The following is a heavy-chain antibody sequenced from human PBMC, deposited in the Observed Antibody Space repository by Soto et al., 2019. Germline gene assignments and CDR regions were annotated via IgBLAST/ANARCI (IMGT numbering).Heavy chain of an antibody. CDR2: LSPLSRTP. CDR3: ANRVYGRGWYLNY. D-gene: IGHD6-19*01. Sequence: QVQLVQSWAEVKNPGSSVKVSCKAAGGTFSTYAISWVRQAPGHGLEWMGGLSPLSRTPNYAQNFQGRVPIAAEEFRSTGSMALIRLRSEDTAVDFCANRVYGRGWYLNYWCQGTLVTVSS. J-gene: IGHJ4*02. V-gene: IGHV1-69*01. CDR1: GGTFSTYA.